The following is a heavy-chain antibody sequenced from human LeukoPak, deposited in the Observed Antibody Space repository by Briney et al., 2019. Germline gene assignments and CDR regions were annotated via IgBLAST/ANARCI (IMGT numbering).Heavy chain of an antibody. D-gene: IGHD3-22*01. J-gene: IGHJ4*02. Sequence: PGGSLRLSCAASGFTVSSNYMSWVRQAPGKGLEWVSVIYSGGSTYYADSVKGRFTISRDNSKNTLYLQMNSLRAEDTAVYYCARMGYYYSIPTFFDYWGQGNLVTVSS. CDR1: GFTVSSNY. CDR2: IYSGGST. V-gene: IGHV3-66*02. CDR3: ARMGYYYSIPTFFDY.